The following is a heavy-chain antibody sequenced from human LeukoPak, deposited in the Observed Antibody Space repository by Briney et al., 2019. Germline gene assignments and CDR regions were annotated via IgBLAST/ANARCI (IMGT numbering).Heavy chain of an antibody. D-gene: IGHD3-22*01. V-gene: IGHV4-39*07. J-gene: IGHJ4*02. CDR3: ARQRKAYYYDSSPFGGFDY. CDR1: GGSISSSSYY. Sequence: PSETLSLTCTVSGGSISSSSYYWGWIRQPPGKGLEWIGSIYYSGSTYYNPSLKSRVTISVDTSKNQFSLKLSSVTAADTAVYYCARQRKAYYYDSSPFGGFDYWGQGTLVTVSS. CDR2: IYYSGST.